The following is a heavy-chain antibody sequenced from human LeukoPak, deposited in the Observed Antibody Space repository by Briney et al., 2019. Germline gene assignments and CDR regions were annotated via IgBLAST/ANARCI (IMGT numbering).Heavy chain of an antibody. V-gene: IGHV4-59*01. J-gene: IGHJ5*02. CDR3: ARLLYYYDSSGYYGGDWFDP. D-gene: IGHD3-22*01. CDR1: GGSISSYY. CDR2: IYYSGST. Sequence: SETLSLTCTVSGGSISSYYWSWLRQPPGRGLEWIGYIYYSGSTNYNPSLKSRVTISVDTSKNQFSLKLSSVTAADTPVYYCARLLYYYDSSGYYGGDWFDPWGQGTLVTVSS.